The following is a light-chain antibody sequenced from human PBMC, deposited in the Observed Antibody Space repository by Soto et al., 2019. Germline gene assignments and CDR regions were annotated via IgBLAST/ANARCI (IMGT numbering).Light chain of an antibody. V-gene: IGKV4-1*01. Sequence: DILMTQSAASLAVSLGQRATIECESSHSLLYKSNNKNHLAWYQQKPGQPPQLIIYWASTRESGVPERFSGSGSGTDFTLTISSLEAEDVAFYWCQQYFDVPFTFGGGTKVDIK. CDR1: HSLLYKSNNKNH. CDR2: WAS. CDR3: QQYFDVPFT. J-gene: IGKJ4*01.